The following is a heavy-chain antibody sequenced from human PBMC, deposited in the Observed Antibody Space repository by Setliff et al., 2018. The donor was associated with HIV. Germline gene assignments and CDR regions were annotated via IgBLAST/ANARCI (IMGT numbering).Heavy chain of an antibody. D-gene: IGHD3-10*01. J-gene: IGHJ6*03. CDR1: GGSIYSGGYF. CDR3: VRGSVFWDRGNHYQYMDV. V-gene: IGHV4-39*07. CDR2: IYYSGNT. Sequence: SETLSLTCTVSGGSIYSGGYFWSWIRQPPGKGLEWIGSIYYSGNTNYNPSLKSRVTIAVDTSKNQFSLNLSAVTAADTAVYYCVRGSVFWDRGNHYQYMDVWAKGTTVTVSS.